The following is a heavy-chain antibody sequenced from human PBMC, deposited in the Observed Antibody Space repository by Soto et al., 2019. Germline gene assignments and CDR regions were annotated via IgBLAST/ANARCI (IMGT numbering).Heavy chain of an antibody. CDR2: IYYSGTT. CDR3: ARHKWEQPKWFDP. CDR1: GGAISDARLY. J-gene: IGHJ5*02. Sequence: QLQLQESGPGLVKPSETLSLTCSLSGGAISDARLYWGWIRQSPGKGLEWVVSIYYSGTTFFSPSHPSRVHISVDTSETQFSLKLNSAPAAYTALYFCARHKWEQPKWFDPWGQGTLVTVSS. D-gene: IGHD1-26*01. V-gene: IGHV4-39*01.